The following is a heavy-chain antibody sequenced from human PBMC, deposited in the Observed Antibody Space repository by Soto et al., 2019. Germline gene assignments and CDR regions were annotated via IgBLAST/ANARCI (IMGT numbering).Heavy chain of an antibody. J-gene: IGHJ5*02. D-gene: IGHD3-16*01. CDR1: GGTFSSYA. V-gene: IGHV1-69*06. Sequence: ASVKVSCKASGGTFSSYAISWVRQAPGQGLEWMGGIIPIFGTANYAQKFQGRVTITADKSTSTAYMELSSLRSEDTAVYYCAPDIGGGLAHNWFDPWGQGALVTVSS. CDR3: APDIGGGLAHNWFDP. CDR2: IIPIFGTA.